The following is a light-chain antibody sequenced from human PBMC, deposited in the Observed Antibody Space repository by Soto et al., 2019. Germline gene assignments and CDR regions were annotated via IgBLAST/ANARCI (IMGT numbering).Light chain of an antibody. V-gene: IGKV4-1*01. CDR1: QSLLYNSNNKNY. J-gene: IGKJ4*01. Sequence: DIVMTQSPDSLAVSLGERATINCKSSQSLLYNSNNKNYLAWYQQEPGQPPKLLIYWASTRESGVPDRFSGSGSGTDFTLTISNLQAEDVAVYYCHQSYSVPLTFGGGTKVEIK. CDR3: HQSYSVPLT. CDR2: WAS.